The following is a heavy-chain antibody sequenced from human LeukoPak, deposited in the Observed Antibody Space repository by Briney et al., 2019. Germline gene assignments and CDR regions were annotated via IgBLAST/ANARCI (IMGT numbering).Heavy chain of an antibody. D-gene: IGHD3-22*01. Sequence: PSETLSLTCAVSGGSISSSNWWSWVRQPPGKGLEWIGEIYHSGSTNYNPSLKSRVTISVDTSKNQFSLKLSSVTAADTAVYYCAREDYDSSGYSKNWFDPWGQGTLVTVSS. CDR1: GGSISSSNW. CDR2: IYHSGST. J-gene: IGHJ5*02. V-gene: IGHV4-4*02. CDR3: AREDYDSSGYSKNWFDP.